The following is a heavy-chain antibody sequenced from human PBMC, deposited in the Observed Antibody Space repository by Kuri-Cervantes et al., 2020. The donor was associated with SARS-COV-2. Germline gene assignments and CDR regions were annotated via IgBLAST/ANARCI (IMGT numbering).Heavy chain of an antibody. CDR3: ARDQGGYGPTTIDY. V-gene: IGHV3-21*01. Sequence: GGSLRLSCAASGFSLSRYTMNWVRQAPGKALEWVSSISGSGSYIYYADSVKGRFAISRDNAENTLYLQMSSLRAEDTAVYYCARDQGGYGPTTIDYWGQGTPVTVSS. CDR2: ISGSGSYI. J-gene: IGHJ4*02. D-gene: IGHD5-12*01. CDR1: GFSLSRYT.